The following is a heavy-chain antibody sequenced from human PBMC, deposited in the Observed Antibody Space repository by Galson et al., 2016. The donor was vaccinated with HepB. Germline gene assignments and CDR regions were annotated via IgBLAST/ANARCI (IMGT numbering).Heavy chain of an antibody. J-gene: IGHJ4*02. CDR1: GFTFSSYD. V-gene: IGHV3-7*04. CDR3: VTESNDF. Sequence: SLRLSCAASGFTFSSYDMHWVRQAPGKGLEWVANIKLDASEKYYMDSVKGRFTVSRDNGKNLLYLQMNSLRVEDTALYYCVTESNDFWGQGTLVTVSS. CDR2: IKLDASEK.